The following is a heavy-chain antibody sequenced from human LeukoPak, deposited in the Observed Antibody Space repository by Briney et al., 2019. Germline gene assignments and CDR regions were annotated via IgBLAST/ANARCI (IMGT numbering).Heavy chain of an antibody. CDR3: ARDSMAYDSSGYGFDY. CDR2: ISSSGSTI. Sequence: TGGSLRLSCAASGFTFSSYSMNWVRQAPGKGLEWVSYISSSGSTIYYADSVKGRFTISRDNAKNSLYLQMNSLRAEDTAVYYCARDSMAYDSSGYGFDYWGQGTLVTVSS. V-gene: IGHV3-48*04. D-gene: IGHD3-22*01. CDR1: GFTFSSYS. J-gene: IGHJ4*02.